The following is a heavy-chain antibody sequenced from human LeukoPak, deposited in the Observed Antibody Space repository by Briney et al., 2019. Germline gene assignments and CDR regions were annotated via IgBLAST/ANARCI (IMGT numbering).Heavy chain of an antibody. CDR3: ARDRINYDILTGYWYFDL. D-gene: IGHD3-9*01. J-gene: IGHJ2*01. CDR1: GFTFSCYA. Sequence: GGSLRLSCAASGFTFSCYAMHWVRQAPGKGLEWVAVISYDGSNKYYADSVKGRFTISRDNSKNTLYLQMNSLRAEDTAVYYCARDRINYDILTGYWYFDLWGRGTLVTVSS. CDR2: ISYDGSNK. V-gene: IGHV3-30-3*01.